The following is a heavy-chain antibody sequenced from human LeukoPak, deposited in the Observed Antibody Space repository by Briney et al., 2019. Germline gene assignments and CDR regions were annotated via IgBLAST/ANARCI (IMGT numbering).Heavy chain of an antibody. Sequence: PGGSLRLSCAASGFTVITNDMTWVRQAPGKGLEWVSVLYSDGNTKYADSVQGRFTISRDNSKNTLYLEISSLSPDDTAVYYCARGVEPLAANTLAYWGQGTLVTVSS. D-gene: IGHD1-14*01. V-gene: IGHV3-53*01. CDR1: GFTVITND. CDR3: ARGVEPLAANTLAY. J-gene: IGHJ4*02. CDR2: LYSDGNT.